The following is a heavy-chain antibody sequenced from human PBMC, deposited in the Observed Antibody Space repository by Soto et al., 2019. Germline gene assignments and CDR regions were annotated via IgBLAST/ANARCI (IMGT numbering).Heavy chain of an antibody. D-gene: IGHD5-12*01. CDR3: EGSWT. Sequence: EVQVLESGGGLVQPGGSLRLSCAASGFTIRNYAMSWFRQAPGKALEWVAGISGTTDRTYYRDSVEGRFTIFKDTSKNTLYLEMNSLRAEDTALYRCEGSWTWGQGTLVTVSS. J-gene: IGHJ1*01. CDR2: ISGTTDRT. CDR1: GFTIRNYA. V-gene: IGHV3-23*02.